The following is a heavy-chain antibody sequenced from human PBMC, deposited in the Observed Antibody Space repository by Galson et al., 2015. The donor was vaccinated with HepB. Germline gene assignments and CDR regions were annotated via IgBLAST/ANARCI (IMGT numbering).Heavy chain of an antibody. Sequence: SVKVSCKASGYKFTSYYMHWVRQAPGQGLEWMGWISAYNGNTNYAQKLQGRVTMTTDTSTSTAYMELRSLRSDDTAVYYCARGTYYDYIWGSYRYVPLDYWGQGTLVTVSS. V-gene: IGHV1-18*04. J-gene: IGHJ4*02. CDR2: ISAYNGNT. D-gene: IGHD3-16*02. CDR1: GYKFTSYY. CDR3: ARGTYYDYIWGSYRYVPLDY.